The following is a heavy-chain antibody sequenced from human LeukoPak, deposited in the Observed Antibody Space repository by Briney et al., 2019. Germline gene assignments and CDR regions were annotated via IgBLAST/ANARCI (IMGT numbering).Heavy chain of an antibody. V-gene: IGHV3-23*01. CDR3: AKERAAAVAFDI. CDR1: RFTFSSQT. J-gene: IGHJ3*02. CDR2: ISGSGGST. Sequence: PGGSLRLSCAASRFTFSSQTMSWVRQAPGKGLEWVSAISGSGGSTYYADSVKGRFTISRDNSKNTLYLQMNSLRAEDTAVYYCAKERAAAVAFDIWGQGTMVTVSS. D-gene: IGHD6-13*01.